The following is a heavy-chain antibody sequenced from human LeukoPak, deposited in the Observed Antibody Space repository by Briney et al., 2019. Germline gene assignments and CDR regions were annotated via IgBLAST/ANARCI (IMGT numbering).Heavy chain of an antibody. CDR1: GFIFTNYG. D-gene: IGHD6-19*01. V-gene: IGHV1-18*01. J-gene: IGHJ5*02. Sequence: ASVSVSCKASGFIFTNYGISWVRQAPGQGLEGMGWISAYNGDTNYAQKLQGRVTMTTDTSTSTAYMELRNLRSDDTAIYYCARDPSNTSGWRTWFDPWGQGTLVTVSS. CDR2: ISAYNGDT. CDR3: ARDPSNTSGWRTWFDP.